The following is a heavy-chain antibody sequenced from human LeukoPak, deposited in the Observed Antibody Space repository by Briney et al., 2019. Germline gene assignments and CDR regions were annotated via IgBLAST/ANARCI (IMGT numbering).Heavy chain of an antibody. V-gene: IGHV3-7*02. Sequence: PGGPLRLSCAASGFTFSTYWMTWVRQAPGKGLEGVANIRQGGNEKYYVDSVKGRFTISRDHAKNSLYLQMNSLRAEDTAVYYCARLKGESSLFDYWGQGILVTVSS. CDR2: IRQGGNEK. CDR1: GFTFSTYW. D-gene: IGHD1-26*01. CDR3: ARLKGESSLFDY. J-gene: IGHJ4*02.